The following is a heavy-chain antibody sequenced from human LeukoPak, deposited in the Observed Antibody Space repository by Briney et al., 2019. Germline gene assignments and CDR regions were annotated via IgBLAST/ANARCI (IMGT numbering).Heavy chain of an antibody. J-gene: IGHJ4*02. D-gene: IGHD3-9*01. V-gene: IGHV1-18*01. CDR3: ARDLLQYFDWLTMAGY. CDR2: ISTYNGNT. Sequence: ASVKVSCKASGYTFINYDFSWVRQAPGQGLEWMGWISTYNGNTNYAQKLQGRVTVTTDTSTTTAYVELRSLRSDDTAVYYCARDLLQYFDWLTMAGYWGQGTLVSVSS. CDR1: GYTFINYD.